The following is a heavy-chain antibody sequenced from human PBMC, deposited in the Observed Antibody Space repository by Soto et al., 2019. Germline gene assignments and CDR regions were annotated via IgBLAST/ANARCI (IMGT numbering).Heavy chain of an antibody. CDR1: GASVSTYS. CDR2: IHYNGGT. D-gene: IGHD3-10*01. Sequence: LETLSLTCSVTGASVSTYSWSWIRQSPGKGLEWIGYIHYNGGTNYTPSLRSRVTISVDTSKNQLSLNLTSLTAADTAVYYCARGGTSGSAVFNWFDPWGQGTLVTVSS. CDR3: ARGGTSGSAVFNWFDP. J-gene: IGHJ5*02. V-gene: IGHV4-59*02.